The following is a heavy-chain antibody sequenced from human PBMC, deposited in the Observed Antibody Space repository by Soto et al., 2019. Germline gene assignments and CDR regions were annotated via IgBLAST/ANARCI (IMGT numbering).Heavy chain of an antibody. CDR3: AKFGFIPN. V-gene: IGHV3-30*18. CDR2: ISYDGSNK. D-gene: IGHD3-10*01. J-gene: IGHJ4*02. Sequence: HPGGSLRLSCAASGFTFSSYGMHWVRQTPGKGLEWVAVISYDGSNKYYADSVKGRFTISRDNSKNTLYLQMNSLRAEDTAVYYCAKFGFIPNWGQGTLVTVSS. CDR1: GFTFSSYG.